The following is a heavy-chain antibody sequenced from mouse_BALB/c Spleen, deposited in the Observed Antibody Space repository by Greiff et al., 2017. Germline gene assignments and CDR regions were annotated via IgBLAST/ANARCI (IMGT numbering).Heavy chain of an antibody. D-gene: IGHD1-2*01. CDR1: GYTFTDYN. Sequence: EVKLVESGPELVKPGASVKISCKASGYTFTDYNMHWVKQSHGKSLEWIGYIYPYNGGTGYNQKFKSKATLTVDNSSSTAYMELRSLTSEDSAVYYCAREGFTTAPGYWGQGTTLTVSS. V-gene: IGHV1S29*02. CDR3: AREGFTTAPGY. J-gene: IGHJ2*01. CDR2: IYPYNGGT.